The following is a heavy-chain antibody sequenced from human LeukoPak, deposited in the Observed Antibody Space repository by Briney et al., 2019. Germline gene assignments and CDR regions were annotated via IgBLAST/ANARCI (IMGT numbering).Heavy chain of an antibody. D-gene: IGHD4-17*01. CDR2: IYPGDSAT. V-gene: IGHV5-51*01. CDR1: GYSFRSYW. CDR3: ARDLGGDYGGYYYGMDV. Sequence: GESLKISCKGSGYSFRSYWIGWVRQMPGKGLEWMGIIYPGDSATRYSPSFQGQVTISADKSISTAYLQWSSLQASDTARYYCARDLGGDYGGYYYGMDVWGQGTTVTVSS. J-gene: IGHJ6*02.